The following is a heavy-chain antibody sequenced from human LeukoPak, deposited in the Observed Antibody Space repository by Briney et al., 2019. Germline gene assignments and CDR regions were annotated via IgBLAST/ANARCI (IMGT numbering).Heavy chain of an antibody. CDR3: ARATYDGYYYYYMDV. Sequence: SETLSLTCTVSGGSISSYYWSWIRQPAGKGLEWIGRIYTSGSTNYNPSLKSRVTMSVATSKNQFSLKLSSVTAADTAVYYCARATYDGYYYYYMDVWGKGTTVTISS. J-gene: IGHJ6*03. CDR2: IYTSGST. D-gene: IGHD3-22*01. V-gene: IGHV4-4*07. CDR1: GGSISSYY.